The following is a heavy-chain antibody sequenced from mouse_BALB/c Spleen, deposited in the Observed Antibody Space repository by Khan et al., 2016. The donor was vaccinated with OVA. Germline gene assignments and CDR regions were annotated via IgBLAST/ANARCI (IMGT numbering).Heavy chain of an antibody. CDR3: TRGSYYEYYFDY. Sequence: EVELVESGPGLVKPSQSLSLTCTVTGYSITSVYVWNWIRQFPGNKLEWMCYISYSGVTSYTPSLKSRISITRDTSKNQFFLQLNSVTTEDTATYYCTRGSYYEYYFDYWGQGTTLTVSS. D-gene: IGHD1-1*01. CDR2: ISYSGVT. V-gene: IGHV3-2*02. CDR1: GYSITSVYV. J-gene: IGHJ2*01.